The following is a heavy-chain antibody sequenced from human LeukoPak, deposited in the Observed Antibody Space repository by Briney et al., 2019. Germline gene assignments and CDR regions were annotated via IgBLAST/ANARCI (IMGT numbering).Heavy chain of an antibody. V-gene: IGHV4-61*02. CDR1: GGSISSGSYY. CDR3: ARDLIMTTVTSYWYFDL. Sequence: SQTLSLTCTVSGGSISSGSYYWSWIRQPAGKALEWIGRIYSSGSTNYNPSLKSRVTISVDTSKNQFSLKLSSVTAADTAVYYCARDLIMTTVTSYWYFDLWGRGTLVTVSS. CDR2: IYSSGST. D-gene: IGHD4-17*01. J-gene: IGHJ2*01.